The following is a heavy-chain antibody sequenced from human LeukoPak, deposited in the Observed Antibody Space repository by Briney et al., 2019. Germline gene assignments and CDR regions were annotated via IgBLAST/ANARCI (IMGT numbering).Heavy chain of an antibody. J-gene: IGHJ4*02. CDR3: ASDGHSRAN. V-gene: IGHV3-7*01. Sequence: GGSLRLSCAASGFTFSSSWMSWVRQVKGRGLEWVANIKHDGSERYHVDSVRGRITISRDNAKNSLYLQMNSLRAEDTAVYYCASDGHSRANWGQGTLVTVSS. D-gene: IGHD2-21*01. CDR2: IKHDGSER. CDR1: GFTFSSSW.